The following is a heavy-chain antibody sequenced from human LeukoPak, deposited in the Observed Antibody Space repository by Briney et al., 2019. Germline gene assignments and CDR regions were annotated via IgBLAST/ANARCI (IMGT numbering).Heavy chain of an antibody. J-gene: IGHJ6*02. CDR1: GFTFSDYY. V-gene: IGHV3-11*01. D-gene: IGHD3-3*01. CDR3: ARNAVHYDFWSGHYMGLGLEYYYYGMDV. Sequence: GGSLRLSCAASGFTFSDYYMRWIRQAPGKELEWVSYISSSGSTIYYADSVKGRFTISRDNAKNSLYLQMNSLRAEDTAVYYCARNAVHYDFWSGHYMGLGLEYYYYGMDVWGQGTTVTVSS. CDR2: ISSSGSTI.